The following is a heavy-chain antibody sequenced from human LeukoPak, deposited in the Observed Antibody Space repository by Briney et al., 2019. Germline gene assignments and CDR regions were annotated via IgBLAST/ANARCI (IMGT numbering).Heavy chain of an antibody. V-gene: IGHV4-59*12. CDR3: ARGVYHTVTTDAFDI. Sequence: SETLSLTCTVSGGSISSYYWSWIRQPPGKGLEWIGEIYHSGSTNYNPSLKSRVTISVDKSKNQFSLKLSSVTAADTAVYYCARGVYHTVTTDAFDIWGQGTMVTVSS. J-gene: IGHJ3*02. CDR2: IYHSGST. CDR1: GGSISSYY. D-gene: IGHD4-17*01.